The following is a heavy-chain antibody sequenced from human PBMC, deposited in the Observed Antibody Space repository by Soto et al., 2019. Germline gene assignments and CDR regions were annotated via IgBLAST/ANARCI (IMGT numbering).Heavy chain of an antibody. D-gene: IGHD6-19*01. CDR2: VSHDGRNT. CDR3: AKGGRQWLVTSYFNY. V-gene: IGHV3-30*18. Sequence: VQLVESGGGVVQPGRSLRLSCAASGFTFSDYAMHWVRPAPGKGLEWVAVVSHDGRNTHYADSLKGLFTISRDSSKNMVSLEMTSLRAEDTAVYYSAKGGRQWLVTSYFNYWGRGGLVTVSS. CDR1: GFTFSDYA. J-gene: IGHJ4*02.